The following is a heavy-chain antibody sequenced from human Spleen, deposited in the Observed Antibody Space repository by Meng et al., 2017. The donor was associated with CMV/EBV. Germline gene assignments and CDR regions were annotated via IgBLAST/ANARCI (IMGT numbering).Heavy chain of an antibody. J-gene: IGHJ6*02. D-gene: IGHD6-13*01. V-gene: IGHV3-7*04. CDR2: INQDGSQK. Sequence: GGSLRLSCAASGFTFSSHWMTWVRQAPGEGLEWVANINQDGSQKNYVDSVKGRFTISRDNAKNSLFLQMNGLRAEDTAVYYCARVAAAGRGMDVWGPGTTVTVSS. CDR1: GFTFSSHW. CDR3: ARVAAAGRGMDV.